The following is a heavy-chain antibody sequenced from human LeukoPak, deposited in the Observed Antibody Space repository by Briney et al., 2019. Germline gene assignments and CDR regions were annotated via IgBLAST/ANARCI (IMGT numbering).Heavy chain of an antibody. CDR1: GFTFSSYG. CDR3: ARDRGYSSSPFDY. Sequence: PGGSLRLSCAASGFTFSSYGMHWVRQAPGQGLEWMGWINPTSGVTNYAQKFQGRVTMTRDTSISTAYMELSRLRSDDTALYYCARDRGYSSSPFDYWGQGTLVTVSS. V-gene: IGHV1-2*02. CDR2: INPTSGVT. D-gene: IGHD6-13*01. J-gene: IGHJ4*02.